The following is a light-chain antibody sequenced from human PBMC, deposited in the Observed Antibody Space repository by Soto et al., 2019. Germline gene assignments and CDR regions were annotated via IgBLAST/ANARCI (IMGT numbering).Light chain of an antibody. V-gene: IGKV1-5*01. CDR1: QSIARG. CDR2: DAS. CDR3: QQYTLYWT. Sequence: DIQITQSPSTLSASIGDRVTSTCRASQSIARGLAWYQQKPGKAPRLLIYDASSLESGVPLRFSGNGSGTEFTLTISSLQPDDFATYYCQQYTLYWTLGQGTKVDIK. J-gene: IGKJ1*01.